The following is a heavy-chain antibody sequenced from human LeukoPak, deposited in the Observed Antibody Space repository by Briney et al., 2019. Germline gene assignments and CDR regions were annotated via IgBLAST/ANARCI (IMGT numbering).Heavy chain of an antibody. Sequence: PSETLSLTCTVSGCSISGYYWNWIRQAPGKGLEWIGYIYYSGSTYYNPSLKSRVTISVDTSKNQFSLKLISVTAADTAVYYCGRDLSPMVRGAQPHFDYSGPGTLVTASS. CDR2: IYYSGST. D-gene: IGHD3-10*01. CDR1: GCSISGYY. CDR3: GRDLSPMVRGAQPHFDY. J-gene: IGHJ4*02. V-gene: IGHV4-30-4*01.